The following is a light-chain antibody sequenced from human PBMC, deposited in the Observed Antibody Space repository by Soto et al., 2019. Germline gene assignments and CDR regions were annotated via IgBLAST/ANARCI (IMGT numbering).Light chain of an antibody. V-gene: IGKV2-28*01. J-gene: IGKJ2*01. CDR1: QSLLHSNGYNY. CDR3: MQALQTPI. Sequence: DIVMTQSPLSPPVTPGEPASISCRSSQSLLHSNGYNYLDWYLQKPGQSPQLLIYLGSNRASGVPDRFSGSGSGTDFTLKISRVEAEDVGVYYCMQALQTPIFGQGTKLEIK. CDR2: LGS.